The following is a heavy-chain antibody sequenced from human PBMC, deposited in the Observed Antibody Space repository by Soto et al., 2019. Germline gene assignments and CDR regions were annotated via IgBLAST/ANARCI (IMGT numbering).Heavy chain of an antibody. CDR1: GFTFSSYE. D-gene: IGHD3-10*01. V-gene: IGHV3-48*03. Sequence: LRLSCAASGFTFSSYEMNWVRQAPGKGLEWVSYISSSGSTIYYADSVKGRFTISRDNAKNSLYLQMNSLRAEDTAVYYCARDLPHMVRGVIIPYYYYGMDVWGQGTTVTV. J-gene: IGHJ6*02. CDR3: ARDLPHMVRGVIIPYYYYGMDV. CDR2: ISSSGSTI.